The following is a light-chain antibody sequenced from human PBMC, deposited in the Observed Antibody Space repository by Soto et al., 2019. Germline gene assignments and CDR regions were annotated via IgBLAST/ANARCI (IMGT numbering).Light chain of an antibody. CDR1: SSNIGAGYD. V-gene: IGLV1-40*01. J-gene: IGLJ3*02. CDR2: ANT. CDR3: QSYDSSLSGSNWV. Sequence: QSVLTQPPSVSGAPGQRVTISCTGSSSNIGAGYDVHWYQQLPGTAPKLLIYANTNRPSGVPDRFSGFKSGTSASLAITGLQAEDEADYYCQSYDSSLSGSNWVFGGGTKLTVL.